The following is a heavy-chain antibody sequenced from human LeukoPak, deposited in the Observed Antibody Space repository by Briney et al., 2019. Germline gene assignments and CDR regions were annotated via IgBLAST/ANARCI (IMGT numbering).Heavy chain of an antibody. Sequence: SETLSLTCAVYGGSFSGYYWGWIRQPPGKGLEWIGEINHSGSTNYNPSLKSRVTISVDTSKNQFSLKLSSVTAADTAVYYCARGPYSSGWYPVGYFQHWGQGTLVTVSS. CDR1: GGSFSGYY. CDR2: INHSGST. D-gene: IGHD6-19*01. CDR3: ARGPYSSGWYPVGYFQH. V-gene: IGHV4-34*01. J-gene: IGHJ1*01.